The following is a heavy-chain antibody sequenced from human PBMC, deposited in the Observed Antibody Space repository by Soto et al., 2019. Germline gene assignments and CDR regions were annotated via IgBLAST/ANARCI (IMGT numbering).Heavy chain of an antibody. Sequence: EVQLLGSGGELVQPGGSLRLSCAASGFTFSTYGMSWVRQAPARGLEWVSTSTAGGGATFYSDSVKGRFTISRDNSKNTVYLQMNSLRAEDTATYYCAKRSEFNYGAFDYWDQGIVVAVSS. D-gene: IGHD5-18*01. CDR3: AKRSEFNYGAFDY. V-gene: IGHV3-23*01. J-gene: IGHJ4*02. CDR1: GFTFSTYG. CDR2: STAGGGAT.